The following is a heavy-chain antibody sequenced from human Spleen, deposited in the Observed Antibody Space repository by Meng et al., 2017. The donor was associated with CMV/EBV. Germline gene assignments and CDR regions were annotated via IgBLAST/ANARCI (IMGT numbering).Heavy chain of an antibody. Sequence: ASVKVSCKASGYTFTGYYMHWVQLAPGQGLEWMGRINPNSGDTNYAQKFQGRVTTTRDTSISTVYMELSRLRSDDTAIYYCARAFGCSSSTCYGYVFDIWGQGTVVTVSS. D-gene: IGHD2-2*01. V-gene: IGHV1-2*02. CDR2: INPNSGDT. CDR1: GYTFTGYY. J-gene: IGHJ3*02. CDR3: ARAFGCSSSTCYGYVFDI.